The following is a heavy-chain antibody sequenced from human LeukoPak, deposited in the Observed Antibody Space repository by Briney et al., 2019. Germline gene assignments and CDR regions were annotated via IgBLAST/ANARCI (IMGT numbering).Heavy chain of an antibody. J-gene: IGHJ4*02. D-gene: IGHD2-2*01. CDR3: AKDRVVVVPAASDY. CDR1: GFTFSSYA. Sequence: PGRSLRLSCAASGFTFSSYAMSWVRQAPGKGLEWVSAISGSGGSTYYADSVKGRFTISRDNSKNTLYLQMNSLRAEDTAVYYCAKDRVVVVPAASDYWGQGTLVTVSS. CDR2: ISGSGGST. V-gene: IGHV3-23*01.